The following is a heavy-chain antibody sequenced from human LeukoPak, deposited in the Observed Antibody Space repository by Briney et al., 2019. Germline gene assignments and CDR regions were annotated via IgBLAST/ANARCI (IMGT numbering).Heavy chain of an antibody. CDR3: ARDMGNYYDSSGSDY. Sequence: SETLSLTCTVSGGSISSYYWSWIRQPPGKGLEWIGYIYYSGSTNYNPSLKSRVTISVDTSKNQFSLKLSSVTAADTAVYYCARDMGNYYDSSGSDYWGQGTLVTVSS. D-gene: IGHD3-22*01. CDR2: IYYSGST. V-gene: IGHV4-59*01. J-gene: IGHJ4*02. CDR1: GGSISSYY.